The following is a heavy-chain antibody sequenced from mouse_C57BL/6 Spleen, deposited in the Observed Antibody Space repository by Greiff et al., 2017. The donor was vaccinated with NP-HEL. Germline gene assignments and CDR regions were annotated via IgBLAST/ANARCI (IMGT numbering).Heavy chain of an antibody. CDR1: GFSFNTYA. CDR3: LRHDYDGGFAY. CDR2: IRSKSNNYAT. J-gene: IGHJ3*01. D-gene: IGHD2-4*01. V-gene: IGHV10-1*01. Sequence: EVQLVESGGGLVQPKGSLKLSCAASGFSFNTYAMNWVRQAPGKGLEWVARIRSKSNNYATYYADSVKDRFTISRDDSESMLYLQMNNLKTEDTAMYYWLRHDYDGGFAYWGQGTLVTVSA.